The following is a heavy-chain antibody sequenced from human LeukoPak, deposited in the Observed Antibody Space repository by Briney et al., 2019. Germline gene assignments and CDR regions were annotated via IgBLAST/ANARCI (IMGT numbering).Heavy chain of an antibody. CDR3: ARDPYYYASDY. J-gene: IGHJ4*02. CDR1: GFTFSSNW. D-gene: IGHD3-10*01. V-gene: IGHV3-74*01. Sequence: GGSLRLSCAASGFTFSSNWMHWVRQAPGKGLVWVSHISTDARTITYADFVKGRFTISRDNAKNTVYLQMNSLRAEDTALYYCARDPYYYASDYWGRGTLVTVSS. CDR2: ISTDARTI.